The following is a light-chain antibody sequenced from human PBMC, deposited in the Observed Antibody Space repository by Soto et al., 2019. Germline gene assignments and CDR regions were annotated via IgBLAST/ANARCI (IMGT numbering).Light chain of an antibody. J-gene: IGKJ2*01. Sequence: VLTKSPCTLSLSPGERATLSCMASQRISNSYLAWYQQKPGQAPRLLLYDASSRATGIPDRVSGSGSGTDFTRTISRLEPEDFAVYYCQQYARPPFAFGQGTPGESK. CDR3: QQYARPPFA. CDR1: QRISNSY. V-gene: IGKV3-20*01. CDR2: DAS.